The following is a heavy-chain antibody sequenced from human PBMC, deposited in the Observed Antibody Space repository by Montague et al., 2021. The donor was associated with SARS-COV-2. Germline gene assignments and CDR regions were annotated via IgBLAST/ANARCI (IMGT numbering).Heavy chain of an antibody. Sequence: SETLSLTCTVSGGSISSSTYYWAWIRQPPGKGLEWIGSIYYRGSTYYNPSLKSRVSISVDTSKKQLSLTLTSVTAADTAVYYCATQEDPSGWIPGPFDFWGQGTLVTVSS. J-gene: IGHJ4*02. D-gene: IGHD6-19*01. CDR3: ATQEDPSGWIPGPFDF. CDR2: IYYRGST. CDR1: GGSISSSTYY. V-gene: IGHV4-39*01.